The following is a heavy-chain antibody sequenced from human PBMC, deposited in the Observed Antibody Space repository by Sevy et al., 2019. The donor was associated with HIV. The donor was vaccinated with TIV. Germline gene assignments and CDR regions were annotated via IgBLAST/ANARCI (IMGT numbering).Heavy chain of an antibody. CDR2: IYTSGST. V-gene: IGHV4-4*07. J-gene: IGHJ5*02. Sequence: SETLSLTCTVSGGSISSYYWSWIRQPAGKGLEWIGRIYTSGSTNYNPSLKSRVTMSVDTSKNQFSLKLSSVTAADTAVYYCARDFYDISTGYRPYNWFDPWGQGTLVTVSS. D-gene: IGHD3-9*01. CDR3: ARDFYDISTGYRPYNWFDP. CDR1: GGSISSYY.